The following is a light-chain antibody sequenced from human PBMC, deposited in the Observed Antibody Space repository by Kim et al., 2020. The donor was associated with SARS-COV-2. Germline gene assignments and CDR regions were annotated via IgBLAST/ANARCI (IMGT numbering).Light chain of an antibody. J-gene: IGKJ3*01. CDR1: QSIFSY. CDR3: RQNYSTLALT. Sequence: DIQMTQSPSSLSASVGDRVTITCRASQSIFSYLTWYQQRPGKAPNLLIYAASSLQSGVPSRFSGSGSGTDFTLTISSLQPEDFATYYCRQNYSTLALTFGPGTKVDIK. CDR2: AAS. V-gene: IGKV1-39*01.